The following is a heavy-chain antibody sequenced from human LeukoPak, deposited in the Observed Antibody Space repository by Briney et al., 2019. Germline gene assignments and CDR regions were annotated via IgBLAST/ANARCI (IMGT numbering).Heavy chain of an antibody. Sequence: SETLSLTCTVSGGSISSSSYYWSWIRQPPGKGLEWIGYIHYSGSTNYNPSLKSRVTISVDTSKNQFSLKLSSVTAADTAVYYCTRGSIAYYYMDVWGKGTTVTISS. V-gene: IGHV4-61*01. D-gene: IGHD3-22*01. CDR1: GGSISSSSYY. J-gene: IGHJ6*03. CDR3: TRGSIAYYYMDV. CDR2: IHYSGST.